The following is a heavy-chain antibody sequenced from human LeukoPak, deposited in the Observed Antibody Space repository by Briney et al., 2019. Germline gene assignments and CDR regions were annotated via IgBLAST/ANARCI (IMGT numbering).Heavy chain of an antibody. CDR3: ARGITIFGVVIIPRIYMDV. Sequence: GGSLRLSCAASGFTFDDYGMSWVRQAPGKGLEWVSGINWNGGSTGYADSVKGRFTISRDNAKNSLYLQMNSLRAEDTAVYYCARGITIFGVVIIPRIYMDVWGKGTTVTVSS. V-gene: IGHV3-20*04. CDR2: INWNGGST. CDR1: GFTFDDYG. D-gene: IGHD3-3*01. J-gene: IGHJ6*03.